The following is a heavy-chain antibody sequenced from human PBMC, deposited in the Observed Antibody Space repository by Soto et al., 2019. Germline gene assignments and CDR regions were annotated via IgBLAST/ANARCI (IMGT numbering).Heavy chain of an antibody. CDR2: IYYSGST. V-gene: IGHV4-59*08. CDR1: GGSISSYY. D-gene: IGHD1-26*01. Sequence: SETLSLTCTVSGGSISSYYWSWIRQPPGKGLEWIGYIYYSGSTNYNPSLKSRVTISVDTSKNHFSLKLSSVTAADTAVYYCARHIIVGTTNYYYYGMDVWGQGTTVTVSS. CDR3: ARHIIVGTTNYYYYGMDV. J-gene: IGHJ6*02.